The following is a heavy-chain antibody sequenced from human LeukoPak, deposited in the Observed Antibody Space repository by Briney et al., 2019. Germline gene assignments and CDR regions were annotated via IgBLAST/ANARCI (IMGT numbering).Heavy chain of an antibody. V-gene: IGHV1-46*01. CDR3: ARRDCVGDCYSNWFDP. Sequence: GASVKVSCKASGYTFTEYFMHWVRQAPGQGLEWMGIINPRGGSTGYAQKFQGRITMTTDMSTRTVYMELSSLESEDTAVYYCARRDCVGDCYSNWFDPWGQGTLVTVSS. CDR2: INPRGGST. CDR1: GYTFTEYF. J-gene: IGHJ5*02. D-gene: IGHD2-21*02.